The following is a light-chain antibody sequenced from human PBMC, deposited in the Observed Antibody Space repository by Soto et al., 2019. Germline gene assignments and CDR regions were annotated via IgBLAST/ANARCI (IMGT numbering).Light chain of an antibody. CDR3: MQGTQTPPWT. Sequence: DIVMTQSPLSLPVTPGEPSSISCSSSESLLHSDGYNYLDWYLQKPGQSPQLLIYLGSNRASGVPDRFSGSGSGTDFTLKISRVEAEDVGVYCCMQGTQTPPWTFGQGTKVDIK. CDR2: LGS. J-gene: IGKJ1*01. CDR1: ESLLHSDGYNY. V-gene: IGKV2-28*01.